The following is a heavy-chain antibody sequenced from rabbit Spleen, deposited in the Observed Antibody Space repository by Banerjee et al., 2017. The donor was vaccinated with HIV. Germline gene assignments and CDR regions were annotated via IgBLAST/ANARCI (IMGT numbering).Heavy chain of an antibody. CDR1: GFSFNGGYD. CDR2: IYAGSSSST. V-gene: IGHV1S45*01. Sequence: QEQLTETGGGLVQPGGSLTLACKASGFSFNGGYDMCWVRQAPGKGLEWIACIYAGSSSSTYSATWAKGRFTLSKTSSTTVTLQMTSLTAADTATYFCARDAGTSFSTYGMDLWGPGTLVTVS. J-gene: IGHJ6*01. CDR3: ARDAGTSFSTYGMDL. D-gene: IGHD8-1*01.